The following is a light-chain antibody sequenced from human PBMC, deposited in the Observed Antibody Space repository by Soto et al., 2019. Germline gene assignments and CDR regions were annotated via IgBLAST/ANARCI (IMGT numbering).Light chain of an antibody. CDR1: QSVTKS. CDR3: QQRSDWPPSLT. CDR2: ATS. J-gene: IGKJ4*01. Sequence: EIVLTQSPATLSLSPGERATLSCRASQSVTKSLAWYQQKPGQAPRLLIFATSHRATDIPTRFSGSGSETDFTLTISSLEPEDFAVYYCQQRSDWPPSLTFGRGTKVEIK. V-gene: IGKV3-11*01.